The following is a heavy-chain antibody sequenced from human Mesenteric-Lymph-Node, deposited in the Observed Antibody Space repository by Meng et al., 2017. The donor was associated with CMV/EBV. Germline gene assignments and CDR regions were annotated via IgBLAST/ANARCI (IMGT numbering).Heavy chain of an antibody. CDR1: GFTFSSYS. J-gene: IGHJ4*02. V-gene: IGHV3-74*01. CDR3: ARCSSTSCWNY. Sequence: GGSLRLSCAASGFTFSSYSMNWVRQAPGKGLVWVSRINSDGSSTSYADSVKGRFTISRDNAKNTLYLQMNSLRAEDTAVYYCARCSSTSCWNYWGQGTLVTVSS. D-gene: IGHD2-2*01. CDR2: INSDGSST.